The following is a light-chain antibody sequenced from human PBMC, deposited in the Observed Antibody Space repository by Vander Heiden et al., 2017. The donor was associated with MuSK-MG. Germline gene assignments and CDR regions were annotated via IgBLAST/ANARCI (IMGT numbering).Light chain of an antibody. Sequence: QSVLTQPPSVSGAPGQRVTISCTGSSSNIGADYGVHWYQQLPGTAPKLLISGNSNRPSGVPDRFSGSKSGTSASLAITGLQAEDEADYYCQSYDSSLSGSVFGGGNKLTVL. CDR3: QSYDSSLSGSV. J-gene: IGLJ2*01. CDR2: GNS. V-gene: IGLV1-40*01. CDR1: SSNIGADYG.